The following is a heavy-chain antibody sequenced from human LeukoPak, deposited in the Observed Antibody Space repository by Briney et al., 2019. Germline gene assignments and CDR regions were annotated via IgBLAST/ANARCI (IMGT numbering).Heavy chain of an antibody. CDR2: IYYSGST. D-gene: IGHD3-22*01. CDR1: GGSISSGGYY. Sequence: SETLSLTCTVSGGSISSGGYYWSWIRQHPGKGLEWIGYIYYSGSTYYNPSLKSRVTISVDTSKNQFSLKLSSVTAADTAVYYCARVRYYYDSSGSSGYFDYWGQGTLVTVSS. V-gene: IGHV4-31*03. CDR3: ARVRYYYDSSGSSGYFDY. J-gene: IGHJ4*02.